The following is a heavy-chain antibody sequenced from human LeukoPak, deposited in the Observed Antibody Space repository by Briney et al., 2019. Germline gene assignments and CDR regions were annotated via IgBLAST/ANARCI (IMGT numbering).Heavy chain of an antibody. CDR3: ARTPFLYSSSPGYFDY. D-gene: IGHD6-6*01. V-gene: IGHV4-59*01. Sequence: PSETLSLTCTVSGGSISSYYWSWIRQPPGKGLEWIGYIYYSGSTNYNPSLKSRVTISVDTSKNQFSLKLSSVTAADTAVYYCARTPFLYSSSPGYFDYWGQGTLVTVSS. CDR1: GGSISSYY. CDR2: IYYSGST. J-gene: IGHJ4*02.